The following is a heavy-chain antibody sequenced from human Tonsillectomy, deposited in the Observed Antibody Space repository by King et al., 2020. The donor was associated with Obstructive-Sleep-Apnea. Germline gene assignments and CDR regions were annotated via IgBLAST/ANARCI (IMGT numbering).Heavy chain of an antibody. CDR3: AKVGDITYYYDSSGSQD. V-gene: IGHV1-2*02. Sequence: QLVQSGAEVKKPGASVKVSCKASGYTFTDYYMHWVRQAPGQGLEWMGWINPNSGGTNYAQKFQGRVTMTRDTSISPAYMELSRRRSDDTAVYYCAKVGDITYYYDSSGSQDWGQGTLVTVSS. CDR1: GYTFTDYY. D-gene: IGHD3-22*01. CDR2: INPNSGGT. J-gene: IGHJ4*02.